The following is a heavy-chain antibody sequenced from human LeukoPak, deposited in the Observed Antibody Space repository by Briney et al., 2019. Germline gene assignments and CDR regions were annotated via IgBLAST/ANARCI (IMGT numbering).Heavy chain of an antibody. CDR1: GGTFSSYA. J-gene: IGHJ4*02. V-gene: IGHV1-69*13. D-gene: IGHD5-24*01. Sequence: SVKVSCKASGGTFSSYAISWVRQAPGQGLEWMGGIIPIFGTANYAQKFQGRVTITADESTSTAYMELSSLRSDDTAVYYCASHRRGYFDYWGQGTLVTVSS. CDR3: ASHRRGYFDY. CDR2: IIPIFGTA.